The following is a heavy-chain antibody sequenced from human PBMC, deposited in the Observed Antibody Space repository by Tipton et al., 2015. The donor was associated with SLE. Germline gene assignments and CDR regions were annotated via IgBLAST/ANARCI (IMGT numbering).Heavy chain of an antibody. CDR3: ARDGGGYWGSS. Sequence: SLRLSCADSGFTVSFNYMTWVRQAPGKGLEWVSFMFSADRTFYTDSVKCRFTISRDNSKRTLYLQMSSLRPEDTAVYYCARDGGGYWGSSWGQGTLVIVSS. D-gene: IGHD3-16*01. CDR1: GFTVSFNY. V-gene: IGHV3-66*02. J-gene: IGHJ5*02. CDR2: MFSADRT.